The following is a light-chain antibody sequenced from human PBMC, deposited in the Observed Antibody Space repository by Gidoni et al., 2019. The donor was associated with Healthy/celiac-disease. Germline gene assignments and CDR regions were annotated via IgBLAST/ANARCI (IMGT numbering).Light chain of an antibody. CDR3: QQYYNTPGT. CDR1: QSVLYSSNNKNY. Sequence: DIVMTQSPDSLDVSLGERATINCKSSQSVLYSSNNKNYLAWYQQKPGQPPKLLIYWASTRESGVPDRFSGSGSGTDFTLTISSLQAEDVAVYYCQQYYNTPGTFGQGTKVEIK. CDR2: WAS. J-gene: IGKJ1*01. V-gene: IGKV4-1*01.